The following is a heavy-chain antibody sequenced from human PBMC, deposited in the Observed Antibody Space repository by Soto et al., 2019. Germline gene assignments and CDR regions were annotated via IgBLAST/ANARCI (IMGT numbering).Heavy chain of an antibody. CDR2: IYRSGSTNYNSGST. CDR1: GGSVSSYH. J-gene: IGHJ2*01. CDR3: ARTGGGNFAAYLSSDL. V-gene: IGHV4-59*02. Sequence: QVQLQESGPGLVKPSETLSLTCAVSGGSVSSYHWSWIRQTPGKGLEWIGYIYRSGSTNYNSGSTNYNPSLKCRVTTSNATSKNPFSLKLSSMTAAASAVYFWARTGGGNFAAYLSSDLWGRGTLVTVSS. D-gene: IGHD2-21*02.